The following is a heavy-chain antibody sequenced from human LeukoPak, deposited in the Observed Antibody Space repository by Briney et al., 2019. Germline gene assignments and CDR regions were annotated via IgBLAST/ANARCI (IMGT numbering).Heavy chain of an antibody. CDR3: ASPSPGGAAAGLFDY. V-gene: IGHV3-48*02. CDR1: GFTFSAYA. CDR2: ITSSSRTI. D-gene: IGHD6-13*01. Sequence: GGSLRLSCAASGFTFSAYAMVWVRQAPGKGLEWVSYITSSSRTIYYADSVKGRFAISRDNAKNSLYLQMHRLRDEDTAIYYCASPSPGGAAAGLFDYWGQGTLVTVSS. J-gene: IGHJ4*02.